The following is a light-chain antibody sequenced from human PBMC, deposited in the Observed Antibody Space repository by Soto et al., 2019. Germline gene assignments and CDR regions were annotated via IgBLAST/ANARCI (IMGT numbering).Light chain of an antibody. Sequence: DIQMTQSPSTLSASVGDTVTITCRPSQSISSWLAWYQQKPGKAPKLLIYDASSLESGVPSRFSGSGSGTEFTLTISSLQPDDFATYYCQQYNSYSWTFGQGTKVDIK. J-gene: IGKJ1*01. CDR2: DAS. V-gene: IGKV1-5*01. CDR1: QSISSW. CDR3: QQYNSYSWT.